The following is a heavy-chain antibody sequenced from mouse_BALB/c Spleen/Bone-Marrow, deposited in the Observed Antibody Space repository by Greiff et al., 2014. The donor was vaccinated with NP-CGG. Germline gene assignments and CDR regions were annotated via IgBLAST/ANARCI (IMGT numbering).Heavy chain of an antibody. J-gene: IGHJ3*01. CDR2: IYPSDSYT. Sequence: QVQLQQPGAELVRPGASVKLSCKASGYTFTSYWINWVKQRPGQGLEWIGNIYPSDSYTNYNQKFRDKATLTVDKSSSTAYMQLSSPTSEDSAVYYCTRKGYWGQGTLVTVSA. V-gene: IGHV1-69*02. D-gene: IGHD3-3*01. CDR3: TRKGY. CDR1: GYTFTSYW.